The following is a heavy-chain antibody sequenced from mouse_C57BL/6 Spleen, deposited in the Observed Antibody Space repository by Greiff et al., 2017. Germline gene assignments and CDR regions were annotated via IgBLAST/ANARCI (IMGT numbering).Heavy chain of an antibody. Sequence: QVQLKESGPGLVAPSQSLSITCTVSGFSLTSYGVHWVRQPPGKGLEWLVVIWSDGSTTYNSALKSRLSISKDNSKSQVFLKMNSLQTDDTAMYYCARHEAPDYYGSTAYAMDYWGQGTSVTVSS. CDR2: IWSDGST. J-gene: IGHJ4*01. V-gene: IGHV2-6-1*01. D-gene: IGHD1-1*01. CDR3: ARHEAPDYYGSTAYAMDY. CDR1: GFSLTSYG.